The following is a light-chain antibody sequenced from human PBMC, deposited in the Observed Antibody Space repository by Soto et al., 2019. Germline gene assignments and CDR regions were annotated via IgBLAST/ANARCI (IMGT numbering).Light chain of an antibody. CDR1: SSDVGGYNY. CDR3: SSYTSSSTRV. J-gene: IGLJ7*01. CDR2: DVS. V-gene: IGLV2-14*01. Sequence: QSALTQPASVSGSPGQSITISCNGTSSDVGGYNYVSWYQQHPGKAPKLMIYDVSNRPSGVSNRFSGSKSGNTASLTISGLQAEDEADYYCSSYTSSSTRVFGGGTQLTVL.